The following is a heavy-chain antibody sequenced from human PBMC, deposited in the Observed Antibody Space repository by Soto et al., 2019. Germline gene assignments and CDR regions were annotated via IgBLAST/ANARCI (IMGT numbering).Heavy chain of an antibody. J-gene: IGHJ4*02. D-gene: IGHD5-12*01. CDR1: SGSISSSNW. CDR3: ATTSGRRGYDFPVFDH. V-gene: IGHV4-4*02. Sequence: SETLSLTCAVSSGSISSSNWWSWVRQPPGKGLEWIGEVFHDGSTTYNPSLESRVTISVDKSKNQFSLKLMSVTAADTAVYFCATTSGRRGYDFPVFDHWGQGTLVTVSS. CDR2: VFHDGST.